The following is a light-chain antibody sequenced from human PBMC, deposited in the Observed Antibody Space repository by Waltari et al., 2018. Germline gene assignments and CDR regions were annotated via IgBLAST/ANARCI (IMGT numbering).Light chain of an antibody. Sequence: EIVLTQSPATLSLSPGERATLSCRASQSVSSYLALYQQKPGQAPRRLIYDASNRATSIPARFSGSGSGTDFTLTISSLEPEDFAVYYCQQRSNWPWTFGQGTKVEIK. CDR2: DAS. V-gene: IGKV3-11*01. CDR3: QQRSNWPWT. CDR1: QSVSSY. J-gene: IGKJ1*01.